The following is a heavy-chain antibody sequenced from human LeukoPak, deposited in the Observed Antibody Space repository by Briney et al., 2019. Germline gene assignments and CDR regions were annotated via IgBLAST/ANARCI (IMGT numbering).Heavy chain of an antibody. V-gene: IGHV4-28*01. J-gene: IGHJ4*02. CDR2: IYHSGTT. D-gene: IGHD3-10*01. Sequence: KPSDTLCLTCAVSGYSITSSSWWGWIRQPPGKGLEWIGYIYHSGTTYYNPSLQSRVTMSVDTSKNQFSLKLSSVTAVDTAVYYCARKENVYYYFDYWGQGTLVTVSS. CDR1: GYSITSSSW. CDR3: ARKENVYYYFDY.